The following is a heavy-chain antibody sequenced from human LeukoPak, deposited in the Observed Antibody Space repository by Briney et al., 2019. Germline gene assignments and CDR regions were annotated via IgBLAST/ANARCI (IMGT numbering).Heavy chain of an antibody. D-gene: IGHD3-3*01. J-gene: IGHJ4*02. CDR2: ISAYSGNT. V-gene: IGHV1-18*01. CDR3: ARAPDAYDFWSGPFDY. CDR1: GYTFTNYG. Sequence: ASVKVSCKASGYTFTNYGISWVRQAPGQGLEWMGWISAYSGNTNYAQNLQGRVTMTTDTSTSTAYMELRSLRSDDTAVYYCARAPDAYDFWSGPFDYWGRGTLVTVSS.